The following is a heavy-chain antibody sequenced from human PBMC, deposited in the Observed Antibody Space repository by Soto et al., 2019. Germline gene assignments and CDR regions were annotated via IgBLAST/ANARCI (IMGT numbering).Heavy chain of an antibody. CDR1: GGSFSGYY. J-gene: IGHJ6*03. CDR2: INHSRST. CDR3: ARERGRSYYYYYMDV. V-gene: IGHV4-34*01. Sequence: QVQLQQWGAGLLKPSETLSLTCAVYGGSFSGYYWSWIRQPPGKGLEWIGEINHSRSTNYNPSLKSRFAISVDTSKNQFSLKLSSVTAADTAVYYCARERGRSYYYYYMDVWGKGTTVTVSS. D-gene: IGHD1-26*01.